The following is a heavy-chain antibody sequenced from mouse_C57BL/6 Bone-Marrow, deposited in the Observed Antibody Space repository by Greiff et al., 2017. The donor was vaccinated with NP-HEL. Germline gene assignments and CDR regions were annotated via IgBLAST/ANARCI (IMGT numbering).Heavy chain of an antibody. D-gene: IGHD2-4*01. CDR1: GFTFRDYY. CDR3: AREGGLRRRTYAMDY. CDR2: INYDGSST. J-gene: IGHJ4*01. V-gene: IGHV5-16*01. Sequence: EVQRVESEGGLVQPGSSMKLSCTASGFTFRDYYMAWVRQVPETGLEWVANINYDGSSTYYLDSLQSRFIISRDNANNILYLQMSRLKSEDTATYYCAREGGLRRRTYAMDYWGQGTSVTVSS.